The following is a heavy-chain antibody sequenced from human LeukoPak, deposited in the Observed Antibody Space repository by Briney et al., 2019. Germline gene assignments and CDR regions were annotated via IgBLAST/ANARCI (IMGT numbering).Heavy chain of an antibody. Sequence: GGSLRLSCAASGFTFSSYGMPWVRQAPGKGLEWVAVISYDGSNKCYADSVKGRFTISRDNSKNTLYLQMNSPRAEDTAVYYCAKGVSGYCSGGSCYFDWFDPWGQGTLVTVSS. CDR3: AKGVSGYCSGGSCYFDWFDP. V-gene: IGHV3-30*18. J-gene: IGHJ5*02. D-gene: IGHD2-15*01. CDR2: ISYDGSNK. CDR1: GFTFSSYG.